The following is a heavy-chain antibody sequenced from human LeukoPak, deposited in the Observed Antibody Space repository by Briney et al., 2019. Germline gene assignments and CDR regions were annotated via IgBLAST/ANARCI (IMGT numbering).Heavy chain of an antibody. J-gene: IGHJ4*02. D-gene: IGHD5-12*01. CDR3: ARDNARYSGYDFYY. V-gene: IGHV4-61*02. CDR2: IYTSGST. CDR1: GGSISSGSYY. Sequence: PSQTLSLTCTASGGSISSGSYYWSWIRQPAGKGLEWIGRIYTSGSTNYNPSLKSRVTISVDTSKNQFSLKLSSVTAADTAVYYCARDNARYSGYDFYYWGQGTLVTVSS.